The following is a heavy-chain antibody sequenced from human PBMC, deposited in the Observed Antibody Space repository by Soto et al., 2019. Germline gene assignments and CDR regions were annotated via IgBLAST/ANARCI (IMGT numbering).Heavy chain of an antibody. Sequence: GRPLRVPYAASGLTFGNHAMRWIRQATGKGLEWVSAIGTAGDAYYPGSVKGRFTISRENAKNSLYLQMNSLRAGDTAVYYCARVGRLRFFDYWGQGTLVTVSS. CDR2: IGTAGDA. V-gene: IGHV3-13*04. CDR1: GLTFGNHA. CDR3: ARVGRLRFFDY. J-gene: IGHJ4*02. D-gene: IGHD5-12*01.